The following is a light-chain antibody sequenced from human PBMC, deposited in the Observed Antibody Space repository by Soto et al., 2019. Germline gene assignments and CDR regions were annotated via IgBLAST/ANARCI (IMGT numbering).Light chain of an antibody. CDR1: SSDVGGYNY. J-gene: IGLJ1*01. CDR3: CSYTTSNTRQIV. Sequence: QSALTQPASVSGSPGQSITISCTGTSSDVGGYNYVSWYQHHPGKAPKLMIYDVSNRPSGVSNRFSGSRSGNTASLTISGLLPDDEADYYCCSYTTSNTRQIVFGTGTKVTVL. V-gene: IGLV2-14*03. CDR2: DVS.